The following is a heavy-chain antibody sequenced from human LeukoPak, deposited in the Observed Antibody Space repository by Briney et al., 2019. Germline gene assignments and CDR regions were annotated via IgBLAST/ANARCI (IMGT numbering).Heavy chain of an antibody. D-gene: IGHD2-15*01. CDR1: GYTFTSYY. CDR3: ARGLYCSGGSCYHYGMDV. J-gene: IGHJ6*04. Sequence: ASVKVSCKASGYTFTSYYMHWVRQAPGQGLEWTGIINPSGGSTSYAQKFQGRVTMTRDTSTSTVYMELSSLRSEDTAVYYCARGLYCSGGSCYHYGMDVWGKGTTVTVSS. CDR2: INPSGGST. V-gene: IGHV1-46*01.